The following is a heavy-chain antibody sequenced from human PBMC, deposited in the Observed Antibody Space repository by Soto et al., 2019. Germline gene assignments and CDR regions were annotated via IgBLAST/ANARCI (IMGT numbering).Heavy chain of an antibody. CDR1: GYTFTHYF. CDR3: ARVPGHKNSRGDF. V-gene: IGHV1-2*02. CDR2: INPKSGDT. Sequence: QVRLMQSGPEVRRPGASVTVSCKASGYTFTHYFIHWVRRAPGQGLEWMGYINPKSGDTHYSQTFRGRVSMTRDTSTDTANMGLSSLKSDDTAVYFCARVPGHKNSRGDFWGHGTPITVSS. J-gene: IGHJ4*01. D-gene: IGHD1-7*01.